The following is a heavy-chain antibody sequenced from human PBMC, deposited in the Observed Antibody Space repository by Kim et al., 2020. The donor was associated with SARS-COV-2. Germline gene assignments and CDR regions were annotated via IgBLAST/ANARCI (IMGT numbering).Heavy chain of an antibody. V-gene: IGHV4-34*01. CDR2: HSGSP. J-gene: IGHJ1*01. Sequence: HSGSPNDNPSLKSRVSMSVDTSKNQFSLRLTSVTAADTAVYYCARGAPGHWGQGTLVTVSS. CDR3: ARGAPGH.